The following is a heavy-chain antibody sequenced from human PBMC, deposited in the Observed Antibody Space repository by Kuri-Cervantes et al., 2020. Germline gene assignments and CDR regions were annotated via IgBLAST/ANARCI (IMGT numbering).Heavy chain of an antibody. D-gene: IGHD4-17*01. V-gene: IGHV3-23*01. J-gene: IGHJ3*02. CDR3: ARKFLTVTKRPDAFDI. CDR1: GFTFSSYV. CDR2: VSGSGGST. Sequence: GGSLRLSCAASGFTFSSYVMTWVRQAPGKGLEWVSSVSGSGGSTFYADSVKGRFTISRDNSKNTLYVRMNSLRAEDTAVYYCARKFLTVTKRPDAFDIWGQGTMVTVSS.